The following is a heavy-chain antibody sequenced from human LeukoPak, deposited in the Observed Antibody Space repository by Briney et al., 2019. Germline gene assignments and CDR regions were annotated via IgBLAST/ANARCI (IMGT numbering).Heavy chain of an antibody. V-gene: IGHV1-24*01. D-gene: IGHD2-2*01. J-gene: IGHJ4*02. CDR2: FDPEEGET. CDR1: GYTLTELS. Sequence: ASVKVSCKVSGYTLTELSMHWVRQAPGKGLEWMRGFDPEEGETIYAQKFQGRVTMTEDTSTDTAYMELSSLRSEDTAVYYCATSTFYCSSTSCYVKAFDYWGQGTLVTVSS. CDR3: ATSTFYCSSTSCYVKAFDY.